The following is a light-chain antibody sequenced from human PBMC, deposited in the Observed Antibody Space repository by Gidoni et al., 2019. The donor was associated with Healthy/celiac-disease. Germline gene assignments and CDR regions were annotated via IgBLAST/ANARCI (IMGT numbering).Light chain of an antibody. CDR2: AAS. J-gene: IGKJ4*01. CDR3: QQSYSTPLIT. Sequence: DIQMTQSPSSLSASDGDRVTITCRASQSISSYLNWYQQKPGKAPKLLIYAASSLQSGVPSRFSGSGSGTDFTLTISSLQPEDFATYYCQQSYSTPLITFGGGTKVEIK. V-gene: IGKV1-39*01. CDR1: QSISSY.